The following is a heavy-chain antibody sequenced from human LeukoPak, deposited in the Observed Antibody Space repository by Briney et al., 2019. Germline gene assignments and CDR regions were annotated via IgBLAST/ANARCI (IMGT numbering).Heavy chain of an antibody. Sequence: SQTLSLTCTVSGGSISSGDYYWSWIRQPPGKGLEWIGHIYYSGSTYYNPSLKSRVTISVDTSKNQFSLKLSSVTAADTAVYYCARDIRLYGSGSYEDWGQGTLVTVSS. J-gene: IGHJ4*02. CDR3: ARDIRLYGSGSYED. CDR2: IYYSGST. V-gene: IGHV4-30-4*01. CDR1: GGSISSGDYY. D-gene: IGHD3-10*01.